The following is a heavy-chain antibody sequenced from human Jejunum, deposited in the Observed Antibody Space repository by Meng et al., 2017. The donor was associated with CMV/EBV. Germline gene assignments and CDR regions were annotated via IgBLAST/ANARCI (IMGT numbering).Heavy chain of an antibody. Sequence: ASGYTLSSYDIHWVRQASGQGLEWMGGINPSSGNSGYAQKFQGRVTMTRNISINTAYMELSGLTSADTGVYYCAREIINLDRMDVWGQGTTVAVSS. CDR3: AREIINLDRMDV. CDR2: INPSSGNS. J-gene: IGHJ6*02. CDR1: GYTLSSYD. V-gene: IGHV1-8*01.